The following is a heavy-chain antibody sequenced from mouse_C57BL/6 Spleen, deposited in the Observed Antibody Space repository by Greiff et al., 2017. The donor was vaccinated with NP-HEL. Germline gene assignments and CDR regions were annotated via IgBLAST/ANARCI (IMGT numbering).Heavy chain of an antibody. V-gene: IGHV2-5*01. CDR2: IWRGGST. Sequence: VKLQESGPGLVQPSQSLSITCTVSGFSFTSYGVHWVRQSPGKGLEWLGVIWRGGSTDYNAAFMSRLSITKDNSKDQVFFKMNILQADDTSIYYCAKMYAYYGDDAIDYWGQGTSVTVSS. CDR3: AKMYAYYGDDAIDY. J-gene: IGHJ4*01. CDR1: GFSFTSYG. D-gene: IGHD1-1*01.